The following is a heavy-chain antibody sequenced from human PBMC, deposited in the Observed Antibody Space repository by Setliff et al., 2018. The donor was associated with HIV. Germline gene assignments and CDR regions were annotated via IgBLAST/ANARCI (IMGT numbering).Heavy chain of an antibody. V-gene: IGHV4-61*02. CDR1: GGSFSSGSYY. Sequence: PSETLSLTCTVSGGSFSSGSYYWSWIRQSAGKGLEWIGRIYTSGSTNYNPSLKSRVTISVDTSKNQFSLKLSSVTAADTAVYYCARRFEQWLAFDYWGQGTLVTVSS. CDR3: ARRFEQWLAFDY. D-gene: IGHD6-19*01. CDR2: IYTSGST. J-gene: IGHJ4*02.